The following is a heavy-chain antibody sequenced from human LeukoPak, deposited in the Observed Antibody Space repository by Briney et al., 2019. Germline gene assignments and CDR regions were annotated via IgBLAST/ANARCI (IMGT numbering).Heavy chain of an antibody. CDR2: INHSGST. Sequence: SETLSLTCAVYGGSFSGYYWSWIRQPPGEGLEWIGEINHSGSTNYNPSLKSRVTISVDTSKNQFSLKLSSVTAADTAVYYCARGPTWPPCMDVWGQGTTVTVSS. V-gene: IGHV4-34*01. J-gene: IGHJ6*02. CDR3: ARGPTWPPCMDV. CDR1: GGSFSGYY.